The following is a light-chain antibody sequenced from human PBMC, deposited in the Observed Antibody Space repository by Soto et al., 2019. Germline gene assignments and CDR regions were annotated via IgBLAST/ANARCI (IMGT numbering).Light chain of an antibody. CDR2: GAY. Sequence: EIVMTQSPATLSVSPGERATLSCRASQSLRGTLAWYQQKPGQVPRLLIYGAYTRATGIPATFSGSGSGTEFALTISSLQSEDFAVYYCQQYNSWPLTFGGGTKVEI. CDR1: QSLRGT. CDR3: QQYNSWPLT. J-gene: IGKJ4*01. V-gene: IGKV3-15*01.